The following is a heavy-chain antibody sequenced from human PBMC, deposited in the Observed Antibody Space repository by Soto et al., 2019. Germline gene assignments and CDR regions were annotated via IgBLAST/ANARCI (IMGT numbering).Heavy chain of an antibody. CDR2: VNPGGGHT. D-gene: IGHD2-21*02. J-gene: IGHJ4*02. Sequence: ASVKVSCKASGDTFTEYYIHWVRQAPGQGLEWMGTVNPGGGHTTYAQHFLGRVTMTRDTATSTLYMELTSLTSGDTAVYYCARGGHVVVVTAALDYWGQGTLVTVSS. CDR3: ARGGHVVVVTAALDY. CDR1: GDTFTEYY. V-gene: IGHV1-46*01.